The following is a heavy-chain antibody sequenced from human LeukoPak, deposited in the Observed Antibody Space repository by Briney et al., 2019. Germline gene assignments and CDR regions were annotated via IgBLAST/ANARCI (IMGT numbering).Heavy chain of an antibody. CDR2: INHSGST. CDR1: GGSFSGYY. CDR3: ARHSSGWFKSHFDY. Sequence: SETLSLTCAVYGGSFSGYYWSWIRQPPGKGLGWIGEINHSGSTNYNPSLKSRVTISVDTSKNQFSLKLSSVTAADTAVYYCARHSSGWFKSHFDYWGQETLVTVSS. J-gene: IGHJ4*02. V-gene: IGHV4-34*01. D-gene: IGHD6-19*01.